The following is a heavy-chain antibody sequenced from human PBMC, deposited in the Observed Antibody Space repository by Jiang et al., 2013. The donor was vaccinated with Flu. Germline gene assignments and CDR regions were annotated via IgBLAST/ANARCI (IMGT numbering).Heavy chain of an antibody. CDR3: ATNYYDNNGIWARIDY. CDR1: GGSIRSRSYY. V-gene: IGHV4-39*01. Sequence: GLVKPSETLSLTCTVSGGSIRSRSYYWGWIRQPPGKGLEWIGTMYYSGSTYYNPSLKSRVTISVDTSKNKFSLKLSSVTAADTAVYHCATNYYDNNGIWARIDYWGQGTLVTVSS. J-gene: IGHJ4*02. D-gene: IGHD3-22*01. CDR2: MYYSGST.